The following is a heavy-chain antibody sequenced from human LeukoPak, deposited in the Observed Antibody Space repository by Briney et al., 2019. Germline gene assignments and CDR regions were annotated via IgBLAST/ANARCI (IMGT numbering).Heavy chain of an antibody. Sequence: GRSLRLSCAASGFTFSSYAMHWVRQAPGKGLEWVSYISSSGSTIYYADSVKGRFTISRDNAKNSLYLQMNSLRAEDTAVYYWARKYRGYDCGGKEPRVTVSS. CDR2: ISSSGSTI. D-gene: IGHD5-12*01. CDR1: GFTFSSYA. CDR3: ARKYRGYDC. V-gene: IGHV3-48*04. J-gene: IGHJ4*02.